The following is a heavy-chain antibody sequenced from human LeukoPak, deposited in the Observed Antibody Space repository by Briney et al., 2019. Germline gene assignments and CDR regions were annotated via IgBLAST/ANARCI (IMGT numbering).Heavy chain of an antibody. CDR3: ASYPAPYYGSGSYFYY. V-gene: IGHV3-53*01. Sequence: GGSLRLSCAASGFTVSSNYMSWVRQAPGKGLEWVSVIYSGGSTYYADSVKGRFTISRDNSKNTLYLQMNSLRAEDTAVYYRASYPAPYYGSGSYFYYWGQGTLVTVSS. J-gene: IGHJ4*02. CDR1: GFTVSSNY. D-gene: IGHD3-10*01. CDR2: IYSGGST.